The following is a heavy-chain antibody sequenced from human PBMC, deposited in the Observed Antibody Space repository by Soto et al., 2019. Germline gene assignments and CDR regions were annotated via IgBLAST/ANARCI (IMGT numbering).Heavy chain of an antibody. J-gene: IGHJ5*02. CDR1: GGSISSYY. D-gene: IGHD3-10*01. Sequence: QVQLQESGPGLVKPSETLSLTCTVSGGSISSYYWSWIRQPPGKGLEWIGYIYYSGSTNYNPSLKSRVTISVDTSKNQFSLKLSSVTAADTAVYYCARRSWKNWFDPWGQGTLVTVSS. V-gene: IGHV4-59*01. CDR3: ARRSWKNWFDP. CDR2: IYYSGST.